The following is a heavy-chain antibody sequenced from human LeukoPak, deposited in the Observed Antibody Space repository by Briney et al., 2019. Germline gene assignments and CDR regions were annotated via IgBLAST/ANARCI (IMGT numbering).Heavy chain of an antibody. Sequence: SETLSLTCTVSGGSISSYYWSWIRQPPGKGLEWIGYIYYSRSTNYNPSLKSRVTISVDTSKNQFSLKLSSVTAADTAVYYCARGRYSSGWSPYNWFDPWGQGTLVTVSS. CDR1: GGSISSYY. D-gene: IGHD6-19*01. V-gene: IGHV4-59*01. CDR2: IYYSRST. J-gene: IGHJ5*02. CDR3: ARGRYSSGWSPYNWFDP.